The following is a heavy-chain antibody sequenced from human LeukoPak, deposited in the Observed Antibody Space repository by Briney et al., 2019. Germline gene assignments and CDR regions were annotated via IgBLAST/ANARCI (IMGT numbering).Heavy chain of an antibody. J-gene: IGHJ5*02. V-gene: IGHV3-21*01. CDR3: ARGRVDGAGWFDP. D-gene: IGHD2-15*01. CDR1: GFTFSSYS. Sequence: PGGSLRLSCAASGFTFSSYSMNWVRQAPGKGLEWVSSISSSSSYIYYADSVKGRFTISRDNAKNSLYLQMNSLRAEDTAVYYCARGRVDGAGWFDPWGQGTLVTVSS. CDR2: ISSSSSYI.